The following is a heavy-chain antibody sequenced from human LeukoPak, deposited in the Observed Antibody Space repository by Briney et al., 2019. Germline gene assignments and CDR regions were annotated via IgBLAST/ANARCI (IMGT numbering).Heavy chain of an antibody. CDR1: GFTFSSYS. D-gene: IGHD4-17*01. CDR2: ISSSSTI. J-gene: IGHJ3*02. Sequence: QPGGSLRLSCAASGFTFSSYSMNWVRQAPGKGLEWVSYISSSSTIYYADSVKGRFTISRDNAKNSLYLQMNSLRAEDTAVYYCARDLGDSVTKAFDIWGQGTMVTVSS. CDR3: ARDLGDSVTKAFDI. V-gene: IGHV3-48*01.